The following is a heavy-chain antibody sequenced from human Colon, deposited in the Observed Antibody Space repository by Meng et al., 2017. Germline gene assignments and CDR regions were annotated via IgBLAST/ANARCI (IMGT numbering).Heavy chain of an antibody. V-gene: IGHV3-11*01. Sequence: GESLKISCAASGFTFSDHYMSWIRQAPGKGLEWISLISSSGSNIYYTDSVKGRLTIPRDNANNSLYLQMNSLRAEDTAVYYCARVSSGWYLGYWGQGTLVTVSS. CDR2: ISSSGSNI. CDR3: ARVSSGWYLGY. D-gene: IGHD6-19*01. CDR1: GFTFSDHY. J-gene: IGHJ4*02.